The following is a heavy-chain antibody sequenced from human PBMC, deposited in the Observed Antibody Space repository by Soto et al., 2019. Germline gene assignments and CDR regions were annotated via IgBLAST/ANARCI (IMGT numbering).Heavy chain of an antibody. V-gene: IGHV1-18*01. Sequence: GASVKVSCKASGYTFTSYGISWVRQAPGQGLEWMGWISAYNGNTNYAQKLQGRFSISRDNSKNTLLLQMNSLRREDTAVYYCAKSPGGLAGMDPIDSWGQGSLVTVSS. D-gene: IGHD6-19*01. CDR1: GYTFTSYG. CDR3: AKSPGGLAGMDPIDS. CDR2: ISAYNGNT. J-gene: IGHJ4*02.